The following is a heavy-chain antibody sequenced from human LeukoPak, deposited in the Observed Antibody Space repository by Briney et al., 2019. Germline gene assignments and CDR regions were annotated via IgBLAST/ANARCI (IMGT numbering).Heavy chain of an antibody. J-gene: IGHJ4*02. CDR1: GFTFNKHN. V-gene: IGHV3-21*01. D-gene: IGHD2-15*01. CDR2: ISSSGSYI. Sequence: PGGSLRLSCAASGFTFNKHNMNWVRQAPGKGLEWVASISSSGSYISYADSVKGRFTISRSNAFNALYVQMNSLRADDTAVYFCARADCSGGTCRFGFWGQGALVTVSS. CDR3: ARADCSGGTCRFGF.